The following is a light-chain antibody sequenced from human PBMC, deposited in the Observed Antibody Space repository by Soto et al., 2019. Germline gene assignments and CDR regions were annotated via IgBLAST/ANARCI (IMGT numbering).Light chain of an antibody. CDR2: EVS. CDR1: SSDVGGYNY. Sequence: QSALTQPASVSGSPGQSITISCTGTSSDVGGYNYVSWYQQHPGKAPKLIIYEVSNRPSGVSNRFSGSKSGNTASLTISGLQAEDEADYSCSSSTSTTTWVFGGGTKVTVL. V-gene: IGLV2-14*01. J-gene: IGLJ3*02. CDR3: SSSTSTTTWV.